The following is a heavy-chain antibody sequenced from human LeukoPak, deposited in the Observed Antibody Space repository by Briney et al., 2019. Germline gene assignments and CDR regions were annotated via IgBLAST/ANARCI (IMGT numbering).Heavy chain of an antibody. CDR3: AKDIGYCSGGSCYAFDY. CDR2: ISWNSGSI. CDR1: GFTFSSYS. V-gene: IGHV3-9*01. Sequence: GGSLRLSCAASGFTFSSYSMNWVRQAPGKGLEWVSGISWNSGSIGYADSVKGRFTISRDNAKNSLYLQMNSLRAEDTALYYCAKDIGYCSGGSCYAFDYWGQGTLVTVSP. J-gene: IGHJ4*02. D-gene: IGHD2-15*01.